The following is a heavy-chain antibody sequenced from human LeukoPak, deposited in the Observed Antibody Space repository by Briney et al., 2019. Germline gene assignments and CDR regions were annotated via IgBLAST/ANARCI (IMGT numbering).Heavy chain of an antibody. D-gene: IGHD3-9*01. V-gene: IGHV3-9*01. CDR2: ISWDSGSV. CDR1: GFTFDDYA. CDR3: AREEGGNYDILTGYYNYYYYMDV. J-gene: IGHJ6*03. Sequence: GGSLRLSCAASGFTFDDYAMHWVRQAPGKGLEWVSGISWDSGSVDSADSVKGRFTISRDNARNSLYLQMNSLRAEDTAVYYCAREEGGNYDILTGYYNYYYYMDVWGKGTTVTVSS.